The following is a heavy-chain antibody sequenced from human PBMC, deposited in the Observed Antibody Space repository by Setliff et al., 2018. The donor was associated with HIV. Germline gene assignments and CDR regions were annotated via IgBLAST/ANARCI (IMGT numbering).Heavy chain of an antibody. CDR3: ARINPFGDYQDSYFYYMDV. V-gene: IGHV4-34*01. D-gene: IGHD4-17*01. CDR2: IDHGGKA. Sequence: PSETLSLTCVVYGESFDTYYWTWSRLPPGTGLEWIGEIDHGGKANYNPSLESRVTMSVDTSVNQFSLNLTSVTAADTAVYYCARINPFGDYQDSYFYYMDVWGKGTTVTVSS. CDR1: GESFDTYY. J-gene: IGHJ6*03.